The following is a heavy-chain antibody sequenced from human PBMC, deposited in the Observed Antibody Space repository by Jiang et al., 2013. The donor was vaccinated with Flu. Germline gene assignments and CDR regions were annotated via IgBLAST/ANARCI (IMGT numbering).Heavy chain of an antibody. D-gene: IGHD3-16*01. CDR2: IYYSGST. J-gene: IGHJ5*02. CDR3: ARCLGGLRSPFDP. CDR1: GGSISSSSYY. Sequence: GLVKPSETLSLTCTVSGGSISSSSYYWGWIRQPPGKGLEWIGSIYYSGSTYYNPSLKSRVTISVDTSKNQFSLKLSSVTAADTAVYYCARCLGGLRSPFDPWGQGTLVTVSS. V-gene: IGHV4-39*07.